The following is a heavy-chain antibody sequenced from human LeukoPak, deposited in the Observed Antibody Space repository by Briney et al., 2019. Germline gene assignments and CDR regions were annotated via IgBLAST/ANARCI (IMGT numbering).Heavy chain of an antibody. V-gene: IGHV3-66*01. Sequence: GGSLTLSCVASGFTLSSHYMSWVRPAAGKGLEWVSLIYSGGSTYYADYVKGRFTISRDNSKNTLYLQMNSLRAEDTAVYYCARDRRLHYDSSGYRLYFDYWGQGTLITVSS. D-gene: IGHD3-22*01. CDR2: IYSGGST. CDR1: GFTLSSHY. J-gene: IGHJ4*02. CDR3: ARDRRLHYDSSGYRLYFDY.